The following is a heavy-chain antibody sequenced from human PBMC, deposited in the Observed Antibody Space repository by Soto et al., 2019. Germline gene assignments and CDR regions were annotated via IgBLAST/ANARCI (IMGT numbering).Heavy chain of an antibody. V-gene: IGHV4-39*01. CDR2: IYYSGST. Sequence: SETLSLTCTVSGGSISSSSYYWGWIRQPPGKGLEWIGSIYYSGSTYYNPSLKSRVTISVDTSKNQFSLKLSSVTAADTAVYYCARNGLGAYNWFDPWGQGTLVTVSS. CDR3: ARNGLGAYNWFDP. J-gene: IGHJ5*02. CDR1: GGSISSSSYY. D-gene: IGHD4-17*01.